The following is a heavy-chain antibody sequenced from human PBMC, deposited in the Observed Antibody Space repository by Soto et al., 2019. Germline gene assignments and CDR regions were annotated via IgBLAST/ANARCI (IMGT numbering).Heavy chain of an antibody. D-gene: IGHD3-16*01. V-gene: IGHV3-23*01. CDR2: ISGGGGST. CDR3: VKEALAGDMDL. Sequence: PGGSLRLSCEASGFTFSTYAMIWVRQAPGKGLEWVSAISGGGGSTDYLDSVKGRFTISRDNSKNTLSLQMNSLRAEDTAVYYCVKEALAGDMDLWGQGTTVTVSS. CDR1: GFTFSTYA. J-gene: IGHJ6*02.